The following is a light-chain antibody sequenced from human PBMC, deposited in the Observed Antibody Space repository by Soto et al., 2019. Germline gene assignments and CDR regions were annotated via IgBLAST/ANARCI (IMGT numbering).Light chain of an antibody. CDR3: QQYNNWPRT. J-gene: IGKJ1*01. CDR2: DAS. Sequence: EIVLTQSPGTLSLSPGERATLSCRASQSVSSSYLAWYQQKPGQAPRHLIYDASNRATGIPARFSGSGSGTDFTLTISRLEPEDFAVYYCQQYNNWPRTFGQGTKVDIK. V-gene: IGKV3-20*01. CDR1: QSVSSSY.